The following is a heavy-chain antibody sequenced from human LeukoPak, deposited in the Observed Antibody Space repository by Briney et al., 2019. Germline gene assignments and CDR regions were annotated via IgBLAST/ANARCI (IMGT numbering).Heavy chain of an antibody. V-gene: IGHV1-46*01. J-gene: IGHJ6*02. D-gene: IGHD3-22*01. CDR2: INPSGGGT. CDR3: ARESLEDSSGYYHDYYYYYGMDV. Sequence: APVKVSCKASGYTFTSYYMHWVRQAPGQGLEWMGIINPSGGGTSYAQKFQGRVTMTRDTSTSTVYMELSSLGSEDTAVYYCARESLEDSSGYYHDYYYYYGMDVWGQGTTVTVSS. CDR1: GYTFTSYY.